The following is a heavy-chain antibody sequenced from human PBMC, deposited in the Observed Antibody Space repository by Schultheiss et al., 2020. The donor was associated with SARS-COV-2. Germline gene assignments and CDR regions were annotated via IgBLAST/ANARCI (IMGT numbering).Heavy chain of an antibody. J-gene: IGHJ6*02. V-gene: IGHV4-61*05. D-gene: IGHD1-7*01. CDR3: ARGRYNWNYGLDYYYGMDV. Sequence: SETLSLTCTVSGGSISSSSYYWGWIRQPPGKGLEWIGYIYYSGSTNYNPSLKSRVTMSVDTSKNQFSLKLSSVTAADTAVYYCARGRYNWNYGLDYYYGMDVWGQGTTVTVSS. CDR2: IYYSGST. CDR1: GGSISSSSYY.